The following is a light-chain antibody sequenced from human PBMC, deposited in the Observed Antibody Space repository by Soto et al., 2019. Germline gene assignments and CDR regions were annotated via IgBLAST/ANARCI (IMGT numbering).Light chain of an antibody. V-gene: IGLV2-8*01. Sequence: QSVLTQPPSASGPPGQSVTISCTGTSSDVGGYNYVSWYQQHPGKAPKLVIFEVSKRPSGVPDRFSGSKSGNTASLTVSGLQAEDEADYYCSSYAGSNNLRVLGTGTKVTV. J-gene: IGLJ1*01. CDR2: EVS. CDR1: SSDVGGYNY. CDR3: SSYAGSNNLRV.